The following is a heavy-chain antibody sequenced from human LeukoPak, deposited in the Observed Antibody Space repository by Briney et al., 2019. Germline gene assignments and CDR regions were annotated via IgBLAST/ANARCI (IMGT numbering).Heavy chain of an antibody. Sequence: SETLSLTCTVSGGSISSYYWSWIRQPPGKGLEWIGYIYYSGSTNYNPSLKSRVTISVDTSENQFSLKLSSVTAADTAVYYCARTIWFGELLISGGMDVWGQGTTVTVSS. CDR3: ARTIWFGELLISGGMDV. V-gene: IGHV4-59*01. D-gene: IGHD3-10*01. CDR2: IYYSGST. CDR1: GGSISSYY. J-gene: IGHJ6*02.